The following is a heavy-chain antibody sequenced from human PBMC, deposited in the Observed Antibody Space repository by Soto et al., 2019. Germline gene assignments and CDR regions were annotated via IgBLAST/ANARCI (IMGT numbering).Heavy chain of an antibody. J-gene: IGHJ6*04. CDR2: INPNSGGT. CDR3: ARDSLTTLDV. V-gene: IGHV1-2*04. D-gene: IGHD4-17*01. Sequence: RQAPGQGLEWMGWINPNSGGTNYAQKFQGWVTMTRDTSISTAYMELSRLRSDDTAVYYCARDSLTTLDVWGKGTTVTVSS.